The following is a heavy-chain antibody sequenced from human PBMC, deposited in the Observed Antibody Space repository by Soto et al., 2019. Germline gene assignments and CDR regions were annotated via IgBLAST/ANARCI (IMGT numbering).Heavy chain of an antibody. CDR2: INPIFGPA. Sequence: QVQLVQSGAEVQKPGSSGKVSCKASGGTVSNSASSWLRQAPGQGLEWMGGINPIFGPATYSQKFQDRGTVTADESTGTGYMELSSLTSEDTAVYFCGRGSSWTKVEYGGQGTLVTVSS. CDR3: GRGSSWTKVEY. CDR1: GGTVSNSA. V-gene: IGHV1-69*01. D-gene: IGHD6-13*01. J-gene: IGHJ4*02.